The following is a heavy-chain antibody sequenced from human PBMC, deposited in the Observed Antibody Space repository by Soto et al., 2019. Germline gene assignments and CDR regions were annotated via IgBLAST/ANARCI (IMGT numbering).Heavy chain of an antibody. CDR3: AKKVTIYAVDPADY. V-gene: IGHV3-23*01. CDR1: GFTFSNYG. Sequence: GPLRLSCAASGFTFSNYGMSWVRQAPGKGLEWVSVMSGSGDDAYYADSVKGRFTISRDNSKNMLYLQMNSLRAEDTAVYFCAKKVTIYAVDPADYWGQGTQVTV. J-gene: IGHJ4*02. D-gene: IGHD3-3*01. CDR2: MSGSGDDA.